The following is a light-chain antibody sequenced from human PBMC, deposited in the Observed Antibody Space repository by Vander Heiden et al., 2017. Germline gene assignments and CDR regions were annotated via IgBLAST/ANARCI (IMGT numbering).Light chain of an antibody. Sequence: QSALTQPPSASGSPGPSVTISCTGTSSDVGGYNYVSWYQQHPGKAPKLMIYEVSKRPSGVPDRFSGSKSGNTASRTVSGLQAEEEADYYCSSYAGSNNLVFGGGTKLTVL. CDR2: EVS. CDR3: SSYAGSNNLV. J-gene: IGLJ3*02. CDR1: SSDVGGYNY. V-gene: IGLV2-8*01.